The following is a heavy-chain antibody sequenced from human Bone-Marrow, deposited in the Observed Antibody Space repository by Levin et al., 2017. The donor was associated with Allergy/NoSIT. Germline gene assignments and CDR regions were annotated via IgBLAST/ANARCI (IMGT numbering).Heavy chain of an antibody. CDR2: ITYEVTNA. CDR3: ARDHGYGSTGRDS. D-gene: IGHD3-22*01. V-gene: IGHV3-30*03. J-gene: IGHJ4*02. CDR1: GFTFSDYG. Sequence: GWSLRLSCAASGFTFSDYGMHWVRQAPGKGLEWLAPITYEVTNAFYADSVKGRFTISRDNSKNTLYLHMTSLRAEDTAVYYCARDHGYGSTGRDSWGQGTLVTVSS.